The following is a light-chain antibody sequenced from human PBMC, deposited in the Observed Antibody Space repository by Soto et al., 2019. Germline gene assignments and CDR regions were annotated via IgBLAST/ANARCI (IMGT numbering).Light chain of an antibody. CDR3: TSPTPGSLYV. CDR2: KVS. Sequence: QSALTQPASVSGSPGQSITFSCTGTSSDVGGYNYVSWYQQYPGRVPKLLIYKVSNRPSGVSNRFSGSKSGNTASLTISGLQAEDEADYFCTSPTPGSLYVFXTGTKLTVL. J-gene: IGLJ1*01. CDR1: SSDVGGYNY. V-gene: IGLV2-14*01.